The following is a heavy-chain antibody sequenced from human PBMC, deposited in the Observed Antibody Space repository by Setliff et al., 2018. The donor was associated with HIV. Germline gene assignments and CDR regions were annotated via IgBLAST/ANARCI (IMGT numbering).Heavy chain of an antibody. V-gene: IGHV3-23*01. Sequence: GGSLRLSWGGFTFSSYAMSWVRQAPGKGLEWVSAISGSRGSTFYADSVKGRFTISRDNSKNTLYLQMNSLRVEDTAVYYCALSGANLFDPWGQGILVTVSS. CDR1: FTFSSYA. CDR3: ALSGANLFDP. CDR2: ISGSRGST. D-gene: IGHD5-12*01. J-gene: IGHJ5*02.